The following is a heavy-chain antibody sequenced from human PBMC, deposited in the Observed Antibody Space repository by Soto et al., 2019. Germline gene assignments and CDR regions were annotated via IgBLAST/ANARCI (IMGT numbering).Heavy chain of an antibody. V-gene: IGHV3-7*03. J-gene: IGHJ4*02. D-gene: IGHD3-22*01. Sequence: GGSLRLSCAASGFTFSNFGMSWVRQAPGKGLEWVANIKQDGSEKYYVDSVKGRFTISRDNAKNSLYLQMNSLRAEDTALYYCARGAEYYDSSGYPSSWGQGTLVTVSS. CDR3: ARGAEYYDSSGYPSS. CDR2: IKQDGSEK. CDR1: GFTFSNFG.